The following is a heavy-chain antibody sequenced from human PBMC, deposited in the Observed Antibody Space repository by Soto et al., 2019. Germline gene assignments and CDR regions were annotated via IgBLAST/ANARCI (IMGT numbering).Heavy chain of an antibody. CDR2: ISAYNGNT. D-gene: IGHD3-22*01. Sequence: QVQLVQSGAEVKKPGASVKVSCKASGYTFTSYGISWVRQAPGQGLEWMGWISAYNGNTNYAQKLQGRDTMTTDTSTSTAYMELRSRRSDDTAVYYCARDNYDSSGYPAGDAFDIWGQGTMVTVSS. V-gene: IGHV1-18*01. CDR3: ARDNYDSSGYPAGDAFDI. J-gene: IGHJ3*02. CDR1: GYTFTSYG.